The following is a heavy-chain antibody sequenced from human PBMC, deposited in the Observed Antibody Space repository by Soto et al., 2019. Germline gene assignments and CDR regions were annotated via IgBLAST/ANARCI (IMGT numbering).Heavy chain of an antibody. CDR2: IYYSGST. D-gene: IGHD1-1*01. J-gene: IGHJ5*02. V-gene: IGHV4-59*01. Sequence: SETLSLTCTVSGGSISSYYWSWIRQPPGKGLEWIGYIYYSGSTNYNPSLKSRVTISVDTSKNQFSLKLSSVTAADTAVYYCARKRATGTPRGNYNCFDPWGQGTRVTVSS. CDR1: GGSISSYY. CDR3: ARKRATGTPRGNYNCFDP.